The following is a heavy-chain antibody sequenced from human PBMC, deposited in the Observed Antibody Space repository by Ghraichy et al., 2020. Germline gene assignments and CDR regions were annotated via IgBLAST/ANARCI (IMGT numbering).Heavy chain of an antibody. Sequence: GGSLRLSCAASGFTFSSYAMSWVRQAPGKGQEWVSAISGSGGSTYYADSVKGRFTISRDNSKNTLYLQMNSLRAEDTAVYYCANNYGESYDAFDIWGQGTMVTVSS. V-gene: IGHV3-23*01. D-gene: IGHD4-17*01. CDR2: ISGSGGST. CDR1: GFTFSSYA. CDR3: ANNYGESYDAFDI. J-gene: IGHJ3*02.